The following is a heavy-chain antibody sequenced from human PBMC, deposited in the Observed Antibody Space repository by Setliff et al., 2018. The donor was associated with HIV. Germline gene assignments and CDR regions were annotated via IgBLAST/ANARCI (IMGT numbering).Heavy chain of an antibody. Sequence: SETLSLTCTVSGGSISSYYWSWIRQPPGKGLEWIGYIYYNGSTSYNPSLKSRVTISVDTSKTQFSLKLSSVTAADTAVYYCARHAPRNHDLAGVFYPYYMDVWGKGTTVTVSS. CDR1: GGSISSYY. V-gene: IGHV4-59*08. D-gene: IGHD1-1*01. J-gene: IGHJ6*03. CDR2: IYYNGST. CDR3: ARHAPRNHDLAGVFYPYYMDV.